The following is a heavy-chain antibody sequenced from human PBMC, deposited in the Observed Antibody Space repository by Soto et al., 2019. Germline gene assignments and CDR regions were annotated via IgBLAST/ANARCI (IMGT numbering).Heavy chain of an antibody. Sequence: TLSLTCTVSGGSISSYYWSWIRQPPGKGLEWIGNIYYSGSTDYNPSLKSQVTISVDTSKKQFSLKLRSVTAADTAVYYCARGYCSGGSCDTRLTYYYYMDVWGKGTTVTVSS. CDR1: GGSISSYY. CDR2: IYYSGST. CDR3: ARGYCSGGSCDTRLTYYYYMDV. V-gene: IGHV4-59*08. J-gene: IGHJ6*03. D-gene: IGHD2-15*01.